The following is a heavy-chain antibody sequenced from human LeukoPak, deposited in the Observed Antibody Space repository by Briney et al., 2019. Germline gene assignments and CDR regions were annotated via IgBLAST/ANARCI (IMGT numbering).Heavy chain of an antibody. Sequence: GGSPRLSCAASGFTFSSYAMSWVRQAPGKGLEWVSAISGGGTRTYHADSVRGRFTISRDNSKNTLYLQMNNLRAEDTAVFYCAKGSDYGDYGGGFDPWGQGTLVTVSS. CDR3: AKGSDYGDYGGGFDP. D-gene: IGHD4-17*01. CDR2: ISGGGTRT. V-gene: IGHV3-23*01. CDR1: GFTFSSYA. J-gene: IGHJ5*02.